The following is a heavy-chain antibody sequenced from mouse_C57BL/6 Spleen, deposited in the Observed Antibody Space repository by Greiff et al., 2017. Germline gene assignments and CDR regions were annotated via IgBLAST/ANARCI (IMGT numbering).Heavy chain of an antibody. CDR1: GFSLSTFGMG. V-gene: IGHV8-8*01. CDR2: IWWDDDK. Sequence: QVTLKVSGPGILQPSQTLSLTCSFSGFSLSTFGMGVGWIRQPSGKGLEWLAHIWWDDDKYYNPALKSRLTISKDTSKNQVFLKIANVDTADTATYYCARMYYYGSSYLYYFDYWGQGTTLTVSS. J-gene: IGHJ2*01. CDR3: ARMYYYGSSYLYYFDY. D-gene: IGHD1-1*01.